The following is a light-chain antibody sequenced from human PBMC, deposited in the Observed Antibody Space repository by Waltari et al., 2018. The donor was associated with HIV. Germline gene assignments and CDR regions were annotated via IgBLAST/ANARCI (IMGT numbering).Light chain of an antibody. J-gene: IGLJ1*01. CDR1: SPNIRAAYH. Sequence: QSVLTQPPSVSGAPGQRVTIPCTGSSPNIRAAYHVHWYQHLPGTAPKLLIYGNNNRPSGVPDRFSGSKSGTSASLAITGLQAEDEADYYCQSYDSSLRGYVFGTGTKVTVL. V-gene: IGLV1-40*01. CDR2: GNN. CDR3: QSYDSSLRGYV.